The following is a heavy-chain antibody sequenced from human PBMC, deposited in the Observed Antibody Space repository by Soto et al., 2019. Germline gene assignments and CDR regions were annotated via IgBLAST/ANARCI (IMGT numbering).Heavy chain of an antibody. CDR1: GFTFSNYA. V-gene: IGHV3-64*01. CDR2: ISSNGGST. D-gene: IGHD2-8*01. CDR3: ARDRCTNGVCYAPSDY. J-gene: IGHJ4*02. Sequence: GGSLRLSCAASGFTFSNYAMHWVRQAPGKGLEFVSAISSNGGSTFYANSMKGRFTISRDNSKNTLYLQMGSLRAEDMAVYYCARDRCTNGVCYAPSDYWGQGTLVTVS.